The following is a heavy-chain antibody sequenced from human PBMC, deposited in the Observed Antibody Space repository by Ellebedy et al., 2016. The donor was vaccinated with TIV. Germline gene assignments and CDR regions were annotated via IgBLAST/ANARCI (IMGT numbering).Heavy chain of an antibody. CDR3: AKVMTGYSYAPDDF. CDR2: VSYTGAAT. V-gene: IGHV3-23*01. CDR1: GFTFSYYA. D-gene: IGHD5-18*01. J-gene: IGHJ4*02. Sequence: GESLKISCTASGFTFSYYAMSWLRQAPGRGLEWVSTVSYTGAATYFAGSVTGRFTISRDNSKNTLYLHMDSLRAADTAIYYCAKVMTGYSYAPDDFWGQGTLVTVSS.